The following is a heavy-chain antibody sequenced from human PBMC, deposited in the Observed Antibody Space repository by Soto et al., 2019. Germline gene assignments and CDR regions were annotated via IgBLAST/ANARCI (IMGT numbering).Heavy chain of an antibody. D-gene: IGHD3-22*01. CDR3: MLGSGWKDFDY. CDR1: GASLSSSSYY. Sequence: PSETLSLTCIVSGASLSSSSYYWAWIRQPPGKGLEWIGTIYYNGNTYYNPSLKSRVTISLDTSKNQFSLKLSSVTAADTAVYYCMLGSGWKDFDYWGQGTLVTVSS. CDR2: IYYNGNT. J-gene: IGHJ4*02. V-gene: IGHV4-39*01.